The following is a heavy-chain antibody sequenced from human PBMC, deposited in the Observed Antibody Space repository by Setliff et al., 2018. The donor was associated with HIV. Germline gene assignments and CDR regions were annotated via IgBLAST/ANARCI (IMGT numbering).Heavy chain of an antibody. D-gene: IGHD2-2*01. V-gene: IGHV4-34*01. CDR1: GGSFSGYY. CDR2: INHSGST. CDR3: ARGLVVPASTSYYMDV. J-gene: IGHJ6*03. Sequence: ETLSLTCAVYGGSFSGYYWSWIRQPPGKGLEWIGEINHSGSTNYNPSLKSRVTISVDTSKNQFSLKLSSVTAADTAVYYCARGLVVPASTSYYMDVWGKGTTVTVSS.